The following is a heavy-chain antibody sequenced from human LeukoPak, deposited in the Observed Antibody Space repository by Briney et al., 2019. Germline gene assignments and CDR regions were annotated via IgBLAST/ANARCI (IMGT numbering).Heavy chain of an antibody. V-gene: IGHV4-59*08. CDR3: ARGIVAVAGPFDY. J-gene: IGHJ4*02. D-gene: IGHD6-19*01. CDR2: IYYSGST. CDR1: GGSISSYY. Sequence: SETLSLTCTVSGGSISSYYWSWIRQPPGKGLEWIGYIYYSGSTNYNPSLKSRVTISVDTSKNQFSLKLSSVTAADTAVYYCARGIVAVAGPFDYWGQGTLVTVSS.